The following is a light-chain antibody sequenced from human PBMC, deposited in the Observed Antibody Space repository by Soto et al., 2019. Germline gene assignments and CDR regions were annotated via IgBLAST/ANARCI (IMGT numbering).Light chain of an antibody. Sequence: QSALTQPASVSGSPGQSITISCTGTSSDVGSYNYVSWYQQHPGKAPKLMIYEVRNRPSGVSDRFSGSKSGKTASLTIFGLQAEDEADYYCSSYTTRNTQVFGGGTKLPVL. CDR3: SSYTTRNTQV. J-gene: IGLJ2*01. CDR2: EVR. V-gene: IGLV2-14*01. CDR1: SSDVGSYNY.